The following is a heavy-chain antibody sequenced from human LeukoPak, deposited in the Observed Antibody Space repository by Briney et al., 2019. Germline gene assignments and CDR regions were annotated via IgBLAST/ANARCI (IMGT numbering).Heavy chain of an antibody. D-gene: IGHD2-21*01. Sequence: ASVKVSCKASGYTFSNYGINWVRQAPGQGLEWMGWSSPYRDAPEYAQKFQGRVTMTTDTSTTTAYMDLDSLTSDDTAIYFCARGRVFRSNRHYDMGVWGQGTAVAVSS. V-gene: IGHV1-18*04. CDR2: SSPYRDAP. CDR1: GYTFSNYG. CDR3: ARGRVFRSNRHYDMGV. J-gene: IGHJ6*02.